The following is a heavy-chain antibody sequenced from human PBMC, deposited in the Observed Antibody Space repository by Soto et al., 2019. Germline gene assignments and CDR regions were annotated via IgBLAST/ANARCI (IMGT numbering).Heavy chain of an antibody. CDR1: EFFFSSYA. D-gene: IGHD3-22*01. CDR2: ISYDGTNK. J-gene: IGHJ3*02. CDR3: ARAYYYDSSGHYIQWGTGRDM. V-gene: IGHV3-30-3*01. Sequence: QVQLVESGGGVVQPGRTLRLSCEDSEFFFSSYALHWVRQAPGKGLEWVAVISYDGTNKYYADSVKGRFTVSRDNSKNTLYLQMSSLRAEDTAVYHCARAYYYDSSGHYIQWGTGRDMWGQGTKVTVSS.